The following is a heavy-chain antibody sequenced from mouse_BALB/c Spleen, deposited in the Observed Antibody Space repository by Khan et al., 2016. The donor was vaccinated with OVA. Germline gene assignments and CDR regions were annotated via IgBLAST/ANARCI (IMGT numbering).Heavy chain of an antibody. CDR3: AREAYRYDEYYFDY. V-gene: IGHV5-6-5*01. CDR1: GLTFSSYA. J-gene: IGHJ2*01. CDR2: ISSGGST. D-gene: IGHD2-14*01. Sequence: EVELVESGGGSVKPGGSLKLSCAVSGLTFSSYAMSWVRQTPEKRLEWVASISSGGSTYYPDSVKGRFTISRDNARNIVYLQMSSLRSEDMAMYYCAREAYRYDEYYFDYWGQGTTLTVSS.